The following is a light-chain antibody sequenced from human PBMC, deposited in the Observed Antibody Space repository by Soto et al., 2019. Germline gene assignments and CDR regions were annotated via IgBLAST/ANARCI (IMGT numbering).Light chain of an antibody. CDR1: HRVAST. CDR2: GAS. J-gene: IGKJ1*01. V-gene: IGKV3D-15*01. Sequence: LIITQSQAPASVSPVERATLSCRAIHRVASTLAWYQQKTRQAARLLFFGASTRATGIPDRFTSSGCAAAVTLIISRLEQEDVVANYRRQRNSCVRTFGQGTKVDI. CDR3: RQRNSCVRT.